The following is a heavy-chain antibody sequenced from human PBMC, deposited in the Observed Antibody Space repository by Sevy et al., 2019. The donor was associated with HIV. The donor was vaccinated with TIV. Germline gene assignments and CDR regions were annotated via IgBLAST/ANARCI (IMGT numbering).Heavy chain of an antibody. J-gene: IGHJ4*02. D-gene: IGHD5-12*01. CDR3: ARHLRGDGYHYYLDY. CDR2: IYYSGST. Sequence: SETLSFTCTVSGGSISSYYWSWIRQSLQGLEWIGYIYYSGSTKYNPSLESRVTMSVDTSKNQFSLKLISVTAADTAVYYCARHLRGDGYHYYLDYRGQGNLVTVSS. V-gene: IGHV4-59*08. CDR1: GGSISSYY.